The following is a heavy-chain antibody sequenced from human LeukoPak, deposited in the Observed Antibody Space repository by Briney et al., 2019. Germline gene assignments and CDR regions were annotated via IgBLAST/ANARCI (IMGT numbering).Heavy chain of an antibody. Sequence: ASVKVSCKASGYTFTGYYMHWVRQAPGQGLEWMGWISAYNGNTNYAQKLQGRVTMTTDTSTSTAYMELRSLRSDDTAVYYCARGSPLGNFRDWFDPWGQGTLVTVSS. V-gene: IGHV1-18*04. CDR2: ISAYNGNT. CDR3: ARGSPLGNFRDWFDP. D-gene: IGHD3-16*02. J-gene: IGHJ5*02. CDR1: GYTFTGYY.